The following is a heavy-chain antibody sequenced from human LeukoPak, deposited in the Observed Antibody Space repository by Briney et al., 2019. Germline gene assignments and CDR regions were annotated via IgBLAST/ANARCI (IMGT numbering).Heavy chain of an antibody. J-gene: IGHJ6*02. CDR3: ARVAVSDTRYYHYGMDV. Sequence: GESLKISCKGSGYSFTNYWIGWVRQMPGKGLVWIGIIFPRDSDTRYSPSFQGQVTISADKSISTAYLQWSSLKASDTAMYYCARVAVSDTRYYHYGMDVWGQGTAVTVSS. CDR2: IFPRDSDT. V-gene: IGHV5-51*01. D-gene: IGHD6-19*01. CDR1: GYSFTNYW.